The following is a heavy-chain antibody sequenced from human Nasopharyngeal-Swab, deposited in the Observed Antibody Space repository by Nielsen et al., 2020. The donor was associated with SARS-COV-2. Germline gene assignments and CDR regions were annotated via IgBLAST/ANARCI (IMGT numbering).Heavy chain of an antibody. Sequence: SETLSLTCTVSGGSISSSSYYWGWIRQPPGKGLEWIGSIYYSGSTYYNPSLKSRVTISVDTSKNQFSLKLSSVTAADTAVYYCAGTPSAYYYGSGPYYFDYWGQGTLVTVSS. D-gene: IGHD3-10*01. V-gene: IGHV4-39*01. CDR3: AGTPSAYYYGSGPYYFDY. CDR2: IYYSGST. CDR1: GGSISSSSYY. J-gene: IGHJ4*02.